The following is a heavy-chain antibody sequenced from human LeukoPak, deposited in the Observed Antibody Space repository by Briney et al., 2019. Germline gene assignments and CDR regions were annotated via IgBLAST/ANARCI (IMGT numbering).Heavy chain of an antibody. J-gene: IGHJ4*02. D-gene: IGHD2-21*02. Sequence: SETLSLTCTVSGGSISSYYWSWIRQPPGKGLEWIGYIYTIGSTNYNPSLESRVTISVDTSKNHFSLKLSSVTAADTAVYYCARTVVVTAIHYFDYWGQGTLVTVSS. CDR1: GGSISSYY. CDR3: ARTVVVTAIHYFDY. V-gene: IGHV4-4*09. CDR2: IYTIGST.